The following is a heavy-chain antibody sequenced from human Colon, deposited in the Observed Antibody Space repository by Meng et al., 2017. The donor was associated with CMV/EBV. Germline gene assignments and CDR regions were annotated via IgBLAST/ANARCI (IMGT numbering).Heavy chain of an antibody. V-gene: IGHV4-38-2*02. J-gene: IGHJ4*02. CDR3: VLSKGTAMISN. D-gene: IGHD5-18*01. Sequence: SETLSLTCTVSDYSICSGYYWGWIRQPPGKGLEWIGSIYHSGSTFHNPSLKSRVTISVDTSKNQFSLKLSSVTAADTAVYYCVLSKGTAMISNWGQGTLITVSS. CDR2: IYHSGST. CDR1: DYSICSGYY.